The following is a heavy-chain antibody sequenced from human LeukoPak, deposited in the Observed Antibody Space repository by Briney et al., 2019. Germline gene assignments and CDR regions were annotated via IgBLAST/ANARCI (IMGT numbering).Heavy chain of an antibody. J-gene: IGHJ5*02. CDR1: GGSMSSGTFY. D-gene: IGHD6-13*01. CDR3: ARGLSSIAAPGSWFDP. V-gene: IGHV4-39*07. Sequence: SETLSLTCTVSGGSMSSGTFYWAWIRQPPGKGLEWIGNIYYSGNTNYNPSLKSRVTISVDTSKNQFSLKLSSVTAADTAVYCCARGLSSIAAPGSWFDPWGQGTLVTVSS. CDR2: IYYSGNT.